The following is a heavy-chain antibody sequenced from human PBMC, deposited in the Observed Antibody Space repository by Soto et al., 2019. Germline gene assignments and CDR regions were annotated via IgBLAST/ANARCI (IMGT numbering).Heavy chain of an antibody. D-gene: IGHD3-3*01. V-gene: IGHV3-23*01. CDR1: GFTFSSYA. CDR3: AKDDYSPYYDFWSGYLNFDY. J-gene: IGHJ4*02. Sequence: PGGSLRLSCAASGFTFSSYAMSWVRQAPGEGLEWVSAISGSGGSTYYADSVKGRFTISRDNSKNTLYLQMNSLRAEDTAVYYCAKDDYSPYYDFWSGYLNFDYWGQGTLVTVSS. CDR2: ISGSGGST.